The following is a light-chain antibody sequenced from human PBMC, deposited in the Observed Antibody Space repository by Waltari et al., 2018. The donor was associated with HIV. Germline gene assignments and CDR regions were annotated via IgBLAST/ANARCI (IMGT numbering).Light chain of an antibody. CDR1: QSVSNN. Sequence: EIVLTQSPATLSLSPGERATLSCRASQSVSNNFAWYQQRPGQAPRLLIYDASNRATGIPARFSGSGPGTDFTLTISSLEPEDFVVYYCQQRSNWPRFTFGQGTRLEI. J-gene: IGKJ2*01. CDR3: QQRSNWPRFT. V-gene: IGKV3-11*01. CDR2: DAS.